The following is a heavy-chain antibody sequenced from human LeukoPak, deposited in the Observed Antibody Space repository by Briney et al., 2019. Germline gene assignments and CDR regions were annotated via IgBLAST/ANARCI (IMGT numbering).Heavy chain of an antibody. V-gene: IGHV1-8*01. CDR1: GYTFTSYD. Sequence: ASVTVSCKASGYTFTSYDINWVRQATGQGLEWMGWMNPNSGNTGYAQKFQGRVTMTRNTSISTAYTELSSLRSEDTAVYYCARDPGGSSGYYYSINYYYYYGMDVWGQGTTVTVSS. D-gene: IGHD3-22*01. J-gene: IGHJ6*02. CDR3: ARDPGGSSGYYYSINYYYYYGMDV. CDR2: MNPNSGNT.